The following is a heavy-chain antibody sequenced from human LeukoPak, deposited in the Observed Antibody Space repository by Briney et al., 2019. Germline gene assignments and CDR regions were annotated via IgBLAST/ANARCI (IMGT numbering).Heavy chain of an antibody. CDR2: ISSSGTTI. V-gene: IGHV3-11*01. CDR3: ARDNIVVVPASIETTFDI. D-gene: IGHD2-2*01. Sequence: PGGSLRLSCAASGFTFSDYYMSWIRQAPGKGLEWVSYISSSGTTISYADSVKGRFTISRDNAKNSLYLQMNSLRAEDTAVYYCARDNIVVVPASIETTFDIWGQGTMVTVSS. J-gene: IGHJ3*02. CDR1: GFTFSDYY.